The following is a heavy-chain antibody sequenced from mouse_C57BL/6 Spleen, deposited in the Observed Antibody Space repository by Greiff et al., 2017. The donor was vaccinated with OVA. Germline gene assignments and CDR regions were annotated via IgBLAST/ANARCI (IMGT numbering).Heavy chain of an antibody. CDR2: IRNKANGYTT. J-gene: IGHJ4*01. CDR3: ASQIYYYGSSPLAMDY. CDR1: GFTFTDYY. Sequence: EVQLVESGGGLVQPGGSLSLSCAASGFTFTDYYMSWVRQPPGKALEWLGFIRNKANGYTTEYSASVKGRFTISRDNSQSILYLQMNALRAEDSATYYCASQIYYYGSSPLAMDYWGQGTSVTVSS. V-gene: IGHV7-3*01. D-gene: IGHD1-1*01.